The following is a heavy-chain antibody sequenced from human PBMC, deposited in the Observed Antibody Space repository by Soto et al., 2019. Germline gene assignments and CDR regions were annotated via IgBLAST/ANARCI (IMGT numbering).Heavy chain of an antibody. CDR3: GRCRTDSYAMDV. Sequence: QVHLVQSGSDVEKPGASVKVSCKASGYSFTSYGIGWVRQVPGQGPEWMGWISPYNGRTNYAQSVKGRVVMTTDISTNTVYLELRSLRSDDSALYYCGRCRTDSYAMDVWGQGTTVTVSS. V-gene: IGHV1-18*01. D-gene: IGHD5-18*01. J-gene: IGHJ6*02. CDR1: GYSFTSYG. CDR2: ISPYNGRT.